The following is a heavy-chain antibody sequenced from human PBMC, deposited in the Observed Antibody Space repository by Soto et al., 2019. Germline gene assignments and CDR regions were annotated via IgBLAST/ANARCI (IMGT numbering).Heavy chain of an antibody. D-gene: IGHD6-13*01. CDR1: GYTFTSYG. J-gene: IGHJ6*02. CDR2: ISAYNGNT. CDR3: ARDSFRMQQLVGVGYYYYGMDV. V-gene: IGHV1-18*01. Sequence: ASVKVSCKASGYTFTSYGISWVRQAPGQGLEWMGWISAYNGNTNYAQKLQGRVTMTTDTSTSTAYMELRSLRSDDTAVYYCARDSFRMQQLVGVGYYYYGMDVWGQGTTVTVSS.